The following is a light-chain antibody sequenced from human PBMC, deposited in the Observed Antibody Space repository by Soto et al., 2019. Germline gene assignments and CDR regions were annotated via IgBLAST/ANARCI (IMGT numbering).Light chain of an antibody. J-gene: IGKJ1*01. CDR3: QQYNSWLWT. V-gene: IGKV3-15*01. CDR2: GAS. Sequence: VLTQSPSTLSESLGELARIXSRASQSVSSKLAWYQQKPGQAPRLLIYGASTRATGIPARFSGSGSGTEFTLIISSLQSEDSAVYYCQQYNSWLWTFGQGTKV. CDR1: QSVSSK.